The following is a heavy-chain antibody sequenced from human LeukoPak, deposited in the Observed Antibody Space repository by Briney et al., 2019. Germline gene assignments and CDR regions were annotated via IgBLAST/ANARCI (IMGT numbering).Heavy chain of an antibody. CDR2: IYYSGST. CDR1: GGSISSYY. J-gene: IGHJ4*02. D-gene: IGHD1-26*01. Sequence: KTSETLSLTCTVSGGSISSYYWSWIRQPPGKGLEWIGYIYYSGSTNYNPSLKSRVTISVDTSKNQFSLKLSSVTGADTAVYYCARHGVVGATGLIFDYWGQGTLVTVSS. CDR3: ARHGVVGATGLIFDY. V-gene: IGHV4-59*08.